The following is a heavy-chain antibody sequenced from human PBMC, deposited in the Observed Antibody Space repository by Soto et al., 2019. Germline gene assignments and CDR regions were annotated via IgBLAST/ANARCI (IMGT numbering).Heavy chain of an antibody. J-gene: IGHJ6*02. D-gene: IGHD3-22*01. CDR3: AVLGDSSGYYYPYYGMDV. CDR1: GFTFSSYA. CDR2: ISYDGSNK. V-gene: IGHV3-30-3*01. Sequence: QVQLVESGGGVVQPGRSLRLSCAASGFTFSSYAMHWVRQAPGKGLEWVAVISYDGSNKYYADTVKGRFTISRDNSKNTLYLQMSSLRAEDTAVYYCAVLGDSSGYYYPYYGMDVWGQGTTVTVSS.